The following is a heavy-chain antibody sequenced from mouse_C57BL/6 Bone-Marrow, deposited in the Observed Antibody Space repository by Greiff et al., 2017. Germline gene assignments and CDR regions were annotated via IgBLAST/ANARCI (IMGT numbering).Heavy chain of an antibody. CDR2: IYPGSGST. Sequence: QVQLQQPGAELVKPGASVKMSCKASGYTFTSYWITWVKPRPGQGLEWIGDIYPGSGSTNYNEKFKSKATLPVDTSSSTAYMQLSSLTSEDSAVYYCARGEGWLLWYFDVWGTGTTVTVSS. J-gene: IGHJ1*03. V-gene: IGHV1-55*01. CDR3: ARGEGWLLWYFDV. CDR1: GYTFTSYW. D-gene: IGHD2-3*01.